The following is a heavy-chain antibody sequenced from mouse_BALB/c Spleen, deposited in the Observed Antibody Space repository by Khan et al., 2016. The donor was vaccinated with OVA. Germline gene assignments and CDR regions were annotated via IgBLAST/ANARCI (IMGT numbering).Heavy chain of an antibody. V-gene: IGHV1-9*01. CDR2: IFPGSVST. CDR1: GYTFSSYW. CDR3: ARGGYGGFAY. Sequence: QVQLKQSGGDLMKPGASVKISCKATGYTFSSYWIEWVKQRPGHGLEWIGQIFPGSVSTTYHEKFKGKATFTADKSSNTAYMQLSSLTSEDSAVYYCARGGYGGFAYWGQGTLVTVSA. D-gene: IGHD2-2*01. J-gene: IGHJ3*01.